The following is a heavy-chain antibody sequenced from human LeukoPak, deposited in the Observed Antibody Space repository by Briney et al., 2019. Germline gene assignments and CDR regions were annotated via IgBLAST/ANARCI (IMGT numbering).Heavy chain of an antibody. CDR2: IGAYNGNT. CDR1: GYTFTSYG. J-gene: IGHJ4*02. V-gene: IGHV1-18*01. CDR3: ARDIVATIWNPNLDY. Sequence: ASVKVSCKASGYTFTSYGISWVRQAPGQGLEWMGWIGAYNGNTNYAKKLQGRVTMTTDTSTSTAYMELRSLRSDDTAVYYCARDIVATIWNPNLDYWGQGTLVTVSS. D-gene: IGHD5-12*01.